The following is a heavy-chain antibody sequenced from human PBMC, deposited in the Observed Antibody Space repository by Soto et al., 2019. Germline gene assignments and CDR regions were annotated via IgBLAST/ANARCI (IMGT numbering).Heavy chain of an antibody. CDR1: GYTFTSYD. CDR3: ARGLELWLGELFAYYMDV. CDR2: MNPNSGNT. J-gene: IGHJ6*03. V-gene: IGHV1-8*01. D-gene: IGHD3-10*01. Sequence: ASVKVSCKASGYTFTSYDINWVRQATGQGLEWMGWMNPNSGNTGYAQKFQGRVTMTRNTSISTAYMELSSLRSEDTAVYYCARGLELWLGELFAYYMDVWGKGTTVTVSS.